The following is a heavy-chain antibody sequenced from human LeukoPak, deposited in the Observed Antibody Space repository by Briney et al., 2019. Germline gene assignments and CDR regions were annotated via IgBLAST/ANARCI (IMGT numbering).Heavy chain of an antibody. CDR2: IYYSRST. V-gene: IGHV4-59*01. Sequence: SSETLSLTCTVSGGSISSYYWSWIRQPPGKGLEWIGYIYYSRSTNYNPSLKSRVTISVDTSKNQFSLKLSSVTAADTAVYYCAREDWNYWFDPWGQGTLVTVSS. CDR3: AREDWNYWFDP. D-gene: IGHD1-7*01. J-gene: IGHJ5*02. CDR1: GGSISSYY.